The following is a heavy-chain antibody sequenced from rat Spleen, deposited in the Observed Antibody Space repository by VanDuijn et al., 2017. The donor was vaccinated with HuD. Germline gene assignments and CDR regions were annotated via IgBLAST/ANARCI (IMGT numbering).Heavy chain of an antibody. D-gene: IGHD1-12*03. CDR2: ISTGGDNT. Sequence: EVQLVESGGGLVQPGRSMKLSCAASGFTFSSFPMAWVRQGPTKGLEWVAYISTGGDNTYYRDSVKGRFTISRDNAKSTLYLQMDSLRSEDTATYYCARHAYYDGYYHWYFDLWGPGTMVTVSS. J-gene: IGHJ1*01. V-gene: IGHV5-25*01. CDR3: ARHAYYDGYYHWYFDL. CDR1: GFTFSSFP.